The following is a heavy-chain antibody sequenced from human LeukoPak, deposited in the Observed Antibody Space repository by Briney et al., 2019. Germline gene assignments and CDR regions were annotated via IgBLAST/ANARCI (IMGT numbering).Heavy chain of an antibody. Sequence: PGGSLRLSCAASGFTFSSHWMHWIRQAPGKGLVWVSRINTDGSSTNYADSVKGRFTISRDNAKSTLFLQMNSLRAEGTAVYYCARWRGGLYFDYWGQGSLVTVSP. J-gene: IGHJ4*02. CDR2: INTDGSST. CDR1: GFTFSSHW. CDR3: ARWRGGLYFDY. V-gene: IGHV3-74*01. D-gene: IGHD4-23*01.